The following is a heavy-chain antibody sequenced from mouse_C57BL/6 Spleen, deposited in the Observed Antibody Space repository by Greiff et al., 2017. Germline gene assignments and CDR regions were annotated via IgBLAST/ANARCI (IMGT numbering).Heavy chain of an antibody. Sequence: QVQLQQPGAELVKPGASVKMSCKASGYTFTSYWITWVKQRPGQGLEWIGDIYPGSGSTNYNEKFKSKATLTVDTSSSTAYMQLSSLTSEDSAVYYCARDYGSSYGGFAYWGQGTLVTVSA. CDR3: ARDYGSSYGGFAY. V-gene: IGHV1-55*01. J-gene: IGHJ3*01. CDR1: GYTFTSYW. CDR2: IYPGSGST. D-gene: IGHD1-1*01.